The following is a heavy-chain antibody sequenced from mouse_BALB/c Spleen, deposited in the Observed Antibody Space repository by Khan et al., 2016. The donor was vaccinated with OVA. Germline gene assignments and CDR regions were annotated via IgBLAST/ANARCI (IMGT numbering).Heavy chain of an antibody. V-gene: IGHV5-6*01. CDR2: ISSAGDYT. CDR1: GFTFSSYG. J-gene: IGHJ3*01. CDR3: ASHLTGSFAY. Sequence: EVELVESGGDLVKPGGSLKLSCAASGFTFSSYGMSWVRQTPDKRLEWVATISSAGDYTYYPDNVKGRFPISRDNAKNTLYLQMSSLKSEDTAMFYCASHLTGSFAYWGQGTLVTVSA. D-gene: IGHD4-1*01.